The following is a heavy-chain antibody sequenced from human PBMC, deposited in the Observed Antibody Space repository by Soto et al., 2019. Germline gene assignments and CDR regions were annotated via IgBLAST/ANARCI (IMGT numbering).Heavy chain of an antibody. D-gene: IGHD3-3*01. CDR1: GGSISSYY. Sequence: QVQLQESGPGLVKPSETLSLTCTVSGGSISSYYWSWIRQPPGKGLEWIGYIYYSGSTNYNPSLKSRVTISVDTSKNQFSLKLSSVTAADTAVYYCATSTLRSPWSHAFDIWGQGTMVTVSS. CDR3: ATSTLRSPWSHAFDI. J-gene: IGHJ3*02. V-gene: IGHV4-59*01. CDR2: IYYSGST.